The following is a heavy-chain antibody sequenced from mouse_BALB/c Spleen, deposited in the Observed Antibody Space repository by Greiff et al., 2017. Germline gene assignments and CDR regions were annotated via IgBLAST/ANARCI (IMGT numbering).Heavy chain of an antibody. Sequence: DVKLVESGGGLVQPGGSLKLSCAASGFTFSSYTMSWVRQTPEKRLEWVAYISNGGGSTYYPDTVKGRFTISRDNAKNTLYLQMSSLKSEDTAMYYCARRDYDGYFDYWGQGTTLTVSS. V-gene: IGHV5-12-2*01. J-gene: IGHJ2*01. CDR1: GFTFSSYT. D-gene: IGHD2-4*01. CDR2: ISNGGGST. CDR3: ARRDYDGYFDY.